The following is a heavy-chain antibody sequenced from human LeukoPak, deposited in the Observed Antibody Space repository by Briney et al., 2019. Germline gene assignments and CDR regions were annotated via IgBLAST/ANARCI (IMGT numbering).Heavy chain of an antibody. V-gene: IGHV4-34*01. CDR1: GGSFSGYY. CDR3: ASVVAVAGNDYFDY. D-gene: IGHD6-19*01. CDR2: INHSGST. J-gene: IGHJ4*02. Sequence: PSETLSLTCAVYGGSFSGYYWSWIRQPPGKGLEWIGEINHSGSTNYNPSLKSRVTISVDTSKNQFSLKLSSVTAADTAVYYRASVVAVAGNDYFDYWGQGTLVTVSS.